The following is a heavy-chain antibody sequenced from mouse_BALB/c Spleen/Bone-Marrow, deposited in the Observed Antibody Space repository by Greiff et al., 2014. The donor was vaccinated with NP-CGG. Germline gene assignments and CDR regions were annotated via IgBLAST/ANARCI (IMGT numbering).Heavy chain of an antibody. CDR1: GYAFTNYL. J-gene: IGHJ2*01. CDR2: INPGSGGA. V-gene: IGHV1-54*01. CDR3: ARLERFYFDY. Sequence: VQLQQSGAELVRPGTAVNVSCKASGYAFTNYLIEWVKQRPGQGLEWIGVINPGSGGANYNEKFKGKATLTEDKSSSTAYMQLIRLESADAEDYFCARLERFYFDYWGQGTPLTVSA.